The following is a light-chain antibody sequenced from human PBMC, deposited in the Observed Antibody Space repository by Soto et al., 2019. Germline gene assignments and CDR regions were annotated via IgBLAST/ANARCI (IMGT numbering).Light chain of an antibody. CDR1: SSNIGSNT. CDR2: SNN. Sequence: QSVLTHPPSASGTPGQRVTIACSGSSSNIGSNTVNWYQQLPGTAPKLLIYSNNQRPSGAPARFSGSKSGTSASLAISGLQSEHEADYYCAAWDARLNGYVVFGGGTKVTVL. J-gene: IGLJ2*01. V-gene: IGLV1-44*01. CDR3: AAWDARLNGYVV.